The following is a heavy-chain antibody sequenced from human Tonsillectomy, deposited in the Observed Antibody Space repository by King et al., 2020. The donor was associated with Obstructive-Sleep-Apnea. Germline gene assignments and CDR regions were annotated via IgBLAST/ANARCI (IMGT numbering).Heavy chain of an antibody. CDR3: AKTATLVGATIWFDY. Sequence: QLQESVPGLVKPSETLSLTCTVCGGSISSYYWSWIRQPPGKGLDWIGYIYYSGSTNYNPSLKSRVTISVDTSKNQFSLKLSSVTAADTAVYYCAKTATLVGATIWFDYWGQGTLVTVSS. J-gene: IGHJ4*02. CDR2: IYYSGST. V-gene: IGHV4-59*01. CDR1: GGSISSYY. D-gene: IGHD1-26*01.